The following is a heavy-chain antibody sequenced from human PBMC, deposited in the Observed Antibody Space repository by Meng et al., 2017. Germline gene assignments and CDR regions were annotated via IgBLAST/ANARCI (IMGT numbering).Heavy chain of an antibody. CDR1: GFTFSSYG. CDR2: ISGSGSST. V-gene: IGHV3-23*01. J-gene: IGHJ4*02. D-gene: IGHD3-22*01. CDR3: AKNSVSSGYHYRD. Sequence: EGRRLGSGGGLVQPGGSLGLSWAASGFTFSSYGMTWVRQTPGKGLEWVSAISGSGSSTYYADSVKGRFTISRDNSKNMLFLQMNSLRGEDTAIYYCAKNSVSSGYHYRDWGQGTLVTVSS.